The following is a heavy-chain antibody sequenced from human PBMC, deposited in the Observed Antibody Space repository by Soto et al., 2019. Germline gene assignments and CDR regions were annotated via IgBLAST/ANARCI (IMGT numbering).Heavy chain of an antibody. Sequence: SVKVSCKASGGTISSYAISWVRQAPGQGLEWMGGIIPIFGTPNYAQKFQGRVTITADESTSTAYMELSSLRSEDTAVYYCARGVYYYDSSATLPYYFDYWGQGTLVTVS. CDR1: GGTISSYA. J-gene: IGHJ4*02. V-gene: IGHV1-69*13. CDR3: ARGVYYYDSSATLPYYFDY. CDR2: IIPIFGTP. D-gene: IGHD3-22*01.